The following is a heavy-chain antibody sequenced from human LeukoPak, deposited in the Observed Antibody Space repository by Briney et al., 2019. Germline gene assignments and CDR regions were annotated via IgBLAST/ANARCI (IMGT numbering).Heavy chain of an antibody. CDR2: IYNSGST. CDR1: GGSISSGGYY. J-gene: IGHJ4*02. Sequence: SETLSLTCTVSGGSISSGGYYWSWIRQHPGKGLEWIEYIYNSGSTYYNPSLKSRVTISVDTSKNQFSLKLSSVTAADTAVYYCARTDRSSGFDYWGQGTLVTVSS. V-gene: IGHV4-31*03. CDR3: ARTDRSSGFDY.